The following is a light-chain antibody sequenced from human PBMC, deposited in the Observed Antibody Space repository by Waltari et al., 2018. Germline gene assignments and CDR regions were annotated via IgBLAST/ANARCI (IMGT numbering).Light chain of an antibody. CDR2: DVT. V-gene: IGLV2-11*01. CDR1: TSDVGGYNY. J-gene: IGLJ3*02. CDR3: CSFAGTYTWV. Sequence: SALTQPRSVSVSPGQSATISCTGTTSDVGGYNYVSWYQHHPGKAPKLMIFDVTQRPSGVPDRFSGSKSANTASLTISGLQAEDEADYYCCSFAGTYTWVFGGGTKVTVL.